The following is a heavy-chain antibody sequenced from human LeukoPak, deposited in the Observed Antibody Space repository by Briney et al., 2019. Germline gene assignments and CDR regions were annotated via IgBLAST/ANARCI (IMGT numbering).Heavy chain of an antibody. D-gene: IGHD4-11*01. CDR1: GFTVSSNY. CDR3: ARDYSRSPYYYYGMDV. Sequence: PGGSLRLSCAASGFTVSSNYMSWVRQAPGKGLEWVSVIYSGGSTYYADSVKGRFTISRDNSKNTLYLQMNSLGAEDTAVYYCARDYSRSPYYYYGMDVWGQGTTVTVSS. V-gene: IGHV3-66*01. J-gene: IGHJ6*02. CDR2: IYSGGST.